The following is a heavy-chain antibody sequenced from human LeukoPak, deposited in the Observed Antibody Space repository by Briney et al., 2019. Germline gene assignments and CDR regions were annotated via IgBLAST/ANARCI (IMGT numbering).Heavy chain of an antibody. J-gene: IGHJ3*02. V-gene: IGHV1-69*04. CDR2: IIPILGVA. CDR3: ARAPGNDAFDI. CDR1: GGTFSNYA. D-gene: IGHD7-27*01. Sequence: ASVKVTCKASGGTFSNYAISWVRQAPGQGLEWMGRIIPILGVANYAQKFQGRVSITADKSTGTAYMELSSLRSEDTAVYFCARAPGNDAFDIWGQGTMVTVSS.